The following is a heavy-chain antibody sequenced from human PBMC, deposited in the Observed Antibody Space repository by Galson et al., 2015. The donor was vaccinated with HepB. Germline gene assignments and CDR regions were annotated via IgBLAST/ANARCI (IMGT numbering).Heavy chain of an antibody. CDR3: VREATIAARPSVFDY. CDR2: IKHDGSDD. Sequence: SLRLSCAASGFIYSSYAMSWVRQAPGKGLEWVAYIKHDGSDDRYVDSVKGRFAISRDNAKKSVFLQMNSLRTEDTGVYFCVREATIAARPSVFDYWGQGTPVAVSS. CDR1: GFIYSSYA. V-gene: IGHV3-7*03. J-gene: IGHJ4*02. D-gene: IGHD6-6*01.